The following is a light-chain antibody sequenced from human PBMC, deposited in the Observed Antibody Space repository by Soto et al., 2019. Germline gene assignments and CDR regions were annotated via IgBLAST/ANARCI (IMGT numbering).Light chain of an antibody. CDR2: GAS. CDR3: QQYGRSRWT. Sequence: EIVLTQSPGTLSLSPGERATLSCRASQSVSSNYLAWYQQKPGQAPRLLIYGASSRATGIPDRFSGSGSGTDFTLTINRLEPEDFAVYYCQQYGRSRWTFGQGTKVEI. V-gene: IGKV3-20*01. CDR1: QSVSSNY. J-gene: IGKJ1*01.